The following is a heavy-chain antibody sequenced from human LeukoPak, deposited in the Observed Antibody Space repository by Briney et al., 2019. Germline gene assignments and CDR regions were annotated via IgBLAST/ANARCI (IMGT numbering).Heavy chain of an antibody. CDR2: IRSKAYGGTT. Sequence: GGSLRLSCAASGFTFSSYAMSWVRQAPGKGLEWVGFIRSKAYGGTTEYAASVKGRFTISRDDSKSIAYLQMNSLKTEDTAVYYCTRSGGGLGSYYYYYYYMDVWGKGTTVTVSS. J-gene: IGHJ6*03. CDR3: TRSGGGLGSYYYYYYYMDV. D-gene: IGHD1-26*01. V-gene: IGHV3-49*04. CDR1: GFTFSSYA.